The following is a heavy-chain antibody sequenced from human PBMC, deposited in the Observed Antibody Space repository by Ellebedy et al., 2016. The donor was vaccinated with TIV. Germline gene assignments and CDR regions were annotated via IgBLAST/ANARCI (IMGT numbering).Heavy chain of an antibody. J-gene: IGHJ6*02. CDR3: ARSVRGVYSYYYGMDV. CDR2: INWNSGSI. V-gene: IGHV3-9*01. D-gene: IGHD3-10*02. Sequence: PGGSLRLSCAASGFTFDDYAMHWVRQGPGKGLEWISGINWNSGSIGYADSVKGRFTISRDNAKSSLYLQMNSLKAEDTALYYCARSVRGVYSYYYGMDVWGQGTTVTVSS. CDR1: GFTFDDYA.